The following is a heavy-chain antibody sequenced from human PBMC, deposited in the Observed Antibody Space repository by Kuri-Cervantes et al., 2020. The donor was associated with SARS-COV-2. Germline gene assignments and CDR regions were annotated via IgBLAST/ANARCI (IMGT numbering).Heavy chain of an antibody. J-gene: IGHJ6*02. CDR2: INAGNGNT. Sequence: ASVKVSCKASGYTFTSYAMHWVRQAPGQRLEWMGCINAGNGNTKYSQKFQGRVTITRDTSASTAYMELSSLRSEDTAVYYCAREYYDSSGYYYYYYYGMDVWGQGTTVTVSS. D-gene: IGHD3-22*01. CDR1: GYTFTSYA. V-gene: IGHV1-3*01. CDR3: AREYYDSSGYYYYYYYGMDV.